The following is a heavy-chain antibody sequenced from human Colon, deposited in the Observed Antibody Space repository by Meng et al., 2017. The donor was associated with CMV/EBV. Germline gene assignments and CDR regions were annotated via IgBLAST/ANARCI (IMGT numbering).Heavy chain of an antibody. CDR1: GPMFSKYA. D-gene: IGHD3-10*01. CDR3: ARPRGTYYYGSGMDV. CDR2: MSYDESKT. Sequence: GESLKISCAASGPMFSKYAMHWVRQAPGKGLEWVALMSYDESKTYYAGSVQGRFTISRDISENTLYLEMNSLRPEDTGVYYCARPRGTYYYGSGMDVWGQGTTVTVSS. J-gene: IGHJ6*02. V-gene: IGHV3-30*04.